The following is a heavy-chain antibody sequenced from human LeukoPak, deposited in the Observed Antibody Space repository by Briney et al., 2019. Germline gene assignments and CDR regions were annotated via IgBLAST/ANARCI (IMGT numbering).Heavy chain of an antibody. CDR1: GGSFSGYH. Sequence: KSSETLSLTCAVYGGSFSGYHWSWIRQPPGKGLEWIGEINHSGSTNYNPSLKSRVTISVDTSKNQFSLKLSSVTAADTAVYYCASGGGYAYYWGQGTLVTVSS. J-gene: IGHJ4*02. D-gene: IGHD3-16*01. CDR2: INHSGST. CDR3: ASGGGYAYY. V-gene: IGHV4-34*01.